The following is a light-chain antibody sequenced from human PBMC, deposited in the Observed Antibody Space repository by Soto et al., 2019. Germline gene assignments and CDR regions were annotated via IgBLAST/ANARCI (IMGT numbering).Light chain of an antibody. J-gene: IGLJ3*02. CDR2: DVT. Sequence: QSALTQPASVAGSPGQSITISCSGTSSDVGGYNYVSWYQQHPDKAPKLMIPDVTNRPSGVSNRFSGSKSGNTASLTISGLQAEDEADYYCSSYTSSGTVMFSGGTKLTVL. V-gene: IGLV2-14*01. CDR3: SSYTSSGTVM. CDR1: SSDVGGYNY.